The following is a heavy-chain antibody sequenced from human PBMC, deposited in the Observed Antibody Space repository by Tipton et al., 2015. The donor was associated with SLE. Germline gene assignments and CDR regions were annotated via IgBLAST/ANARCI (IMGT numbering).Heavy chain of an antibody. D-gene: IGHD6-13*01. V-gene: IGHV4-38-2*01. J-gene: IGHJ5*02. CDR3: ARLADGNRNWFDP. CDR2: IFHIGSA. CDR1: GYSIGGGYY. Sequence: TLSLTCAVSGYSIGGGYYLGWIRQSPGKGLEWIGTIFHIGSAYYNPSLKSRVTISIDTSTNQFSLKVKSVTAADTAVYYCARLADGNRNWFDPWGQGTLVTGSS.